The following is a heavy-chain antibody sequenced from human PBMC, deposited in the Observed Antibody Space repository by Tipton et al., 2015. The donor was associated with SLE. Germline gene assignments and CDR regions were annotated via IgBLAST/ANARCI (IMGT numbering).Heavy chain of an antibody. D-gene: IGHD2-21*02. CDR1: GFTFGDYA. V-gene: IGHV3-49*03. CDR3: TSEYCGGDCYVDY. CDR2: IRSKAYGGTT. Sequence: RSLRLSCTASGFTFGDYAMSWFRQAPGKGLEWVGFIRSKAYGGTTEYAASVKGRFTISRDDSKSIAYLQMNSLKTEDTAVYYCTSEYCGGDCYVDYWGQGTLVTVSS. J-gene: IGHJ4*02.